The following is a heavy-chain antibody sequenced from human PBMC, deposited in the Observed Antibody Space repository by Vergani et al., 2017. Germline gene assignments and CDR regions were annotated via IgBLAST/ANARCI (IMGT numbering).Heavy chain of an antibody. V-gene: IGHV4-4*03. J-gene: IGHJ3*02. CDR2: IYHSGST. Sequence: QVQLQESGPGLVKPPGTLSLTFAVSGGSISSSNWWRWVRQPPGKGLEWIGEIYHSGSTNYNPSLKSRVTISVDKSKNQFSLKLGSVTAADTAVDYCAREKTTVVTPGAFDIWGQGTMVTVSS. D-gene: IGHD4-23*01. CDR3: AREKTTVVTPGAFDI. CDR1: GGSISSSNW.